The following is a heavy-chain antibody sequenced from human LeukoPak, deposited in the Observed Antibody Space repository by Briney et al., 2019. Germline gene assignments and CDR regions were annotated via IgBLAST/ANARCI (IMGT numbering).Heavy chain of an antibody. D-gene: IGHD3-22*01. CDR1: GGTFSSYA. Sequence: GASVKVSCKASGGTFSSYAISWVRQAPGQGLEWMGRIIPILGIANYAQKFQGRVTITADKSTSTAYMELSSLRSEDTAVYYCARDPASSGYYLFDYWGQGTLVTVSS. V-gene: IGHV1-69*04. CDR3: ARDPASSGYYLFDY. CDR2: IIPILGIA. J-gene: IGHJ4*02.